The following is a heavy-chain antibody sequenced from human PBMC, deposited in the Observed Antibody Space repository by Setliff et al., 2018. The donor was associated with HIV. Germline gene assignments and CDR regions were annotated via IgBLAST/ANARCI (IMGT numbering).Heavy chain of an antibody. J-gene: IGHJ4*02. Sequence: SVKVSCKASGYTFSTYGISWVRQAPGQGLEWMGWISVYNNKTIYAQKLQGRVTMTTDTSTNTAYMELRSLRSADTAVYHCARVDGYNNYDSGGLDYWGQGTLVTVSS. D-gene: IGHD3-16*01. V-gene: IGHV1-18*01. CDR3: ARVDGYNNYDSGGLDY. CDR2: ISVYNNKT. CDR1: GYTFSTYG.